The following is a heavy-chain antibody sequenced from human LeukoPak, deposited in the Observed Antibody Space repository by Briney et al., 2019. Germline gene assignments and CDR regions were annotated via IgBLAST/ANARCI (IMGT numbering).Heavy chain of an antibody. V-gene: IGHV4-59*01. CDR3: ASRPADTTWYGVFDY. D-gene: IGHD3-10*01. J-gene: IGHJ4*02. CDR2: IFNTGNT. CDR1: GGSISSYY. Sequence: SETLSLTCTVSGGSISSYYWSWIRRPPGKRLEWIGYIFNTGNTNYNPSLASRVTMSVDTSRAQFFLRLSPVTAADTAIYYCASRPADTTWYGVFDYWSQGTLVTVSS.